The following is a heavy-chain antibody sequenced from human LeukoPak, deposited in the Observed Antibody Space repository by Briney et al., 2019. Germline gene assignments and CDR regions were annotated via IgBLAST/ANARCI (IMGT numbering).Heavy chain of an antibody. J-gene: IGHJ4*02. CDR1: GFTFSSYA. CDR3: AKTNYDFWSGYRSAWYYSDY. V-gene: IGHV3-23*01. D-gene: IGHD3-3*01. CDR2: ISGSGGST. Sequence: GGSLRLSCAASGFTFSSYAMSWVRQAPGKGLEWVSAISGSGGSTYYADSVKGRFTISRDNSKNTLYLQMNSLRAEDTAVYYCAKTNYDFWSGYRSAWYYSDYWGQGTLVTVSS.